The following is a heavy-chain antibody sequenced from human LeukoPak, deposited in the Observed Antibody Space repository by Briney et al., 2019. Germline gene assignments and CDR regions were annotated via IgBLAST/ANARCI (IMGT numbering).Heavy chain of an antibody. CDR2: ISGSGGST. D-gene: IGHD6-19*01. J-gene: IGHJ4*02. CDR1: GFTFSSYA. V-gene: IGHV3-23*01. CDR3: AKMPVSYSSRWSHFAY. Sequence: GGSLRLSCAASGFTFSSYAMSWVRQAPGKGLEWVSGISGSGGSTYYADSVKGRFTISRDNSTNTLYLQMSSLRAEDTAVYYCAKMPVSYSSRWSHFAYWGQGTLVTVSS.